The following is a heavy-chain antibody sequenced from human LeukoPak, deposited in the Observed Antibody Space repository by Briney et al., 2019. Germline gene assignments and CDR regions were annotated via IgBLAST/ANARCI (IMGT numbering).Heavy chain of an antibody. CDR1: GGSISTYY. Sequence: SETLSLTCTVSGGSISTYYWSWIRQPPGKGLEWIGYVYYSGSTNYNPSLKSRVTISVDTSKNQFSLKLSSVTAADTAVYYCARSGPASSFDHWGLGTLVAVSS. CDR3: ARSGPASSFDH. CDR2: VYYSGST. J-gene: IGHJ4*02. D-gene: IGHD3-10*01. V-gene: IGHV4-59*01.